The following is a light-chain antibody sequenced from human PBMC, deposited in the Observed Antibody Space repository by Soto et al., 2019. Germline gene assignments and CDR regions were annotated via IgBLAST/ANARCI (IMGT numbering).Light chain of an antibody. CDR1: QFISSRN. CDR3: QQYDSSPIT. CDR2: GAS. J-gene: IGKJ5*01. Sequence: EIVLTQSPCTLSFSPGESSTLLFRASQFISSRNLAWYQQRPGQAPRLFIYGASTRATGIPDRFSGSGSGTDFTLTITPLEPEDFAVYFCQQYDSSPITFGQGTRLEIK. V-gene: IGKV3-20*01.